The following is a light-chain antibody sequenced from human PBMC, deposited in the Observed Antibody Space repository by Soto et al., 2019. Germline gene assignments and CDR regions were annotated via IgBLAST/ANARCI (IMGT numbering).Light chain of an antibody. V-gene: IGKV3-15*01. CDR3: HHCNTGPLKA. CDR1: QNISTN. CDR2: SAS. Sequence: DIVMTQSPATLSVSPGERATLSCRASQNISTNVAWYQQKPGQAPRLLLLSASSRLSDIPARFSGSGSGTEFTLTISGLQSEDVAVYYCHHCNTGPLKAFGQGTKVDIK. J-gene: IGKJ1*01.